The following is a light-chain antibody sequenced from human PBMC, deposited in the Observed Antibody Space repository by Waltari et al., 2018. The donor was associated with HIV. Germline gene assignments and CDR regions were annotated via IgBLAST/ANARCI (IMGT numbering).Light chain of an antibody. CDR3: QHYGSSPLT. Sequence: EIVLTQSPGTLSLSPGARATLSCRASQGVGSDYLAWYQQKPGQAPRLLIYGASSHSPGVPDTFSGSGSGSDFTLTISRLELEDFAVYYCQHYGSSPLTFGGGTKVELK. V-gene: IGKV3-20*01. J-gene: IGKJ4*01. CDR2: GAS. CDR1: QGVGSDY.